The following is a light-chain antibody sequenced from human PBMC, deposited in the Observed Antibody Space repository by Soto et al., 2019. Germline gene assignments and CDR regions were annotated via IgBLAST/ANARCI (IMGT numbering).Light chain of an antibody. CDR3: CSYAGGSTFYV. CDR2: EGS. CDR1: RGNFGTYNL. Sequence: QSALTQPASVSGFPGQSITISCTGTRGNFGTYNLVSWYQQHPGKAPKLMISEGSKRPSGVSNRFSGSKSYTTASLTISGLQAEDEAHYYCCSYAGGSTFYVFGTGTKLTVL. V-gene: IGLV2-23*03. J-gene: IGLJ1*01.